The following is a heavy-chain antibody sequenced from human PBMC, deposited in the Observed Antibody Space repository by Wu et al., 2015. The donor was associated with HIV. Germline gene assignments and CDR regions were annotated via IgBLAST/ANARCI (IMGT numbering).Heavy chain of an antibody. CDR1: GYTFTNYY. V-gene: IGHV1-2*02. J-gene: IGHJ4*02. D-gene: IGHD3-22*01. CDR2: INPNSGGT. Sequence: QVQLVQSGAEVKKPGASVKVSCKASGYTFTNYYIHWLRQAPGKGLEWMGWINPNSGGTTYAPKFQGRVTMTRDTAVSTAYMELNSLRSDDTAVYYCARLQSLSGFYSNADYWGQGTLVTVSS. CDR3: ARLQSLSGFYSNADY.